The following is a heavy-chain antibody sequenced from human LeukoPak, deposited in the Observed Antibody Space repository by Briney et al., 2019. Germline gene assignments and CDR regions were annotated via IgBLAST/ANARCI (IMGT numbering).Heavy chain of an antibody. J-gene: IGHJ4*02. CDR3: ARIPVKGVGANGLPDY. CDR2: ISSSSSYI. D-gene: IGHD1-26*01. V-gene: IGHV3-21*01. Sequence: GGSLRLSCAASGFTFSSYSMNWVRQAPGKGLEWVSSISSSSSYIYYADSVKGRFTISRDNAKNSLYLQMNSLRAEDTAVYYCARIPVKGVGANGLPDYWGQGTLVTVSS. CDR1: GFTFSSYS.